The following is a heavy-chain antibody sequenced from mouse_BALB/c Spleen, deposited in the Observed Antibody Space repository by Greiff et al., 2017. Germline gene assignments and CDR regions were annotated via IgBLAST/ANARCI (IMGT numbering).Heavy chain of an antibody. CDR3: ASAPLFTTAAWFAY. V-gene: IGHV7-3*02. CDR2: IRNKANGYTT. D-gene: IGHD1-2*01. J-gene: IGHJ3*01. CDR1: GFTFTDYY. Sequence: EVKLVESGGGLVQPGGSLRLSCATSGFTFTDYYMSWVRQPPGKALEWLGFIRNKANGYTTEYIASVKGRFTISRDNSQSILYLQMNTLRAADSATCYCASAPLFTTAAWFAYWGEGTLVTVSA.